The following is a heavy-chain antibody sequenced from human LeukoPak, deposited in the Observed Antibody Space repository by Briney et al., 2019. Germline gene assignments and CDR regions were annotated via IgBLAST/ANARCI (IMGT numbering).Heavy chain of an antibody. J-gene: IGHJ3*02. D-gene: IGHD6-19*01. CDR1: GGTFSSYA. CDR2: IIPIFGTA. V-gene: IGHV1-69*05. CDR3: ARLSEQWLDPDAFDI. Sequence: SVKVSCEASGGTFSSYAISWVRQAPGQGLEWMGGIIPIFGTANYAQKFQGRVTITTGESTSTAYMELSSLRSEDTAVYYCARLSEQWLDPDAFDIWGQGTMVTVSS.